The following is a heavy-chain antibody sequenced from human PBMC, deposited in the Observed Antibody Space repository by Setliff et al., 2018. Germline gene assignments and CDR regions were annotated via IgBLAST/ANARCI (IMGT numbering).Heavy chain of an antibody. CDR2: IYIGGSA. CDR3: AREQWLDPPGYYYMDV. CDR1: SGSISSYY. Sequence: SETLSLICTVSSGSISSYYWSWIRQPAGKGLEWIGHIYIGGSANYNPSLKSRVTMSIDTSKNQFSLKLNSVTAADMAVYYCAREQWLDPPGYYYMDVWAKGTTVTVSS. V-gene: IGHV4-4*07. D-gene: IGHD6-19*01. J-gene: IGHJ6*03.